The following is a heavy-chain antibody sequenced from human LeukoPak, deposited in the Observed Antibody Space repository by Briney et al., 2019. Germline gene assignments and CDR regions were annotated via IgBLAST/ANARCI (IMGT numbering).Heavy chain of an antibody. CDR3: ARRGSRHYYGSGSYSFDY. J-gene: IGHJ4*02. CDR2: IYYSGST. Sequence: SETLSLTCTVSGGSISSGGYYWSWIRQHPGKGLEWIGYIYYSGSTYYNPSLKSRVTISVDTSKNQFSLKLSSVTAADTAVYYCARRGSRHYYGSGSYSFDYWGLGTLVTVSS. CDR1: GGSISSGGYY. D-gene: IGHD3-10*01. V-gene: IGHV4-31*03.